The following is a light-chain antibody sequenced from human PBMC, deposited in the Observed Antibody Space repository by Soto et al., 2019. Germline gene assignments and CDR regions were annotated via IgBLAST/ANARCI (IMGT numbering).Light chain of an antibody. CDR3: VQGTHWPPFT. CDR2: KVS. J-gene: IGKJ2*01. CDR1: QSLVYSDGNTY. Sequence: DVVMTQSPLSLPVTLGQAASISCRSRQSLVYSDGNTYLNWFQHRPGHSPRRLINKVSNRDSGVPDRVSGSGSGTAFTLKTSRVEAEDVGVYYCVQGTHWPPFTFGQVTKLEIK. V-gene: IGKV2-30*01.